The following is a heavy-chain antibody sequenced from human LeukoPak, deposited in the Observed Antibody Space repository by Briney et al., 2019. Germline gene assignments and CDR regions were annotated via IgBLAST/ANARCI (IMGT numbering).Heavy chain of an antibody. J-gene: IGHJ4*02. CDR1: GFSLSTHW. D-gene: IGHD6-19*01. CDR2: MSKDGGQT. V-gene: IGHV3-7*04. Sequence: GSLRLSRAASGFSLSTHWMNWVPPGPGKGLEWVATMSKDGGQTNYVDSVKRRFTISRDNAKNSLYLQMNSLRAEDTAVYHCSGGSGWTSEYWGRGTLVTVSS. CDR3: SGGSGWTSEY.